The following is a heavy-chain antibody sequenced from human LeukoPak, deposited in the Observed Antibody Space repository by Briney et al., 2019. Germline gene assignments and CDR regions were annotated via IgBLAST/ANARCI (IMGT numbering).Heavy chain of an antibody. CDR2: IYHSGST. CDR3: ARVRIVVVPAARAAAARGWFDP. D-gene: IGHD2-2*01. Sequence: PSESLSLTCAVSGGSITSSNWWSWVRQPPGKGREGSEEIYHSGSTNYNQSLKSRVTISVDKSKNQFSLKLSSVTAADTAVYYCARVRIVVVPAARAAAARGWFDPWGQGTLVTVSS. CDR1: GGSITSSNW. V-gene: IGHV4-4*02. J-gene: IGHJ5*02.